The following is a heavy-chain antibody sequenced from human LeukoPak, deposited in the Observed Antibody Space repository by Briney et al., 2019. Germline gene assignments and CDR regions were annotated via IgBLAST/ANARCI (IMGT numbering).Heavy chain of an antibody. J-gene: IGHJ5*02. D-gene: IGHD3-22*01. V-gene: IGHV3-30*18. CDR3: AKGLYDSSLRSWWFDP. CDR1: GFTFSSYG. CDR2: ISYDGSNK. Sequence: GGSLRLSCAASGFTFSSYGMHWVRQAPGKGLEWVAVISYDGSNKYYADSVKGRFTISRDNSKNTLYLQMNSLRAEDTAVYYCAKGLYDSSLRSWWFDPWGQGTLVTVSS.